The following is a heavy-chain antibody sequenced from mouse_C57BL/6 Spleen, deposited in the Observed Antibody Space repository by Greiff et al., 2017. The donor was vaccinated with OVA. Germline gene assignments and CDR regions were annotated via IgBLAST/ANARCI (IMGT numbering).Heavy chain of an antibody. CDR3: ARSSWDPYYAMDY. V-gene: IGHV7-3*01. CDR1: GFTFTDYY. Sequence: EVKLVESGGGLVQPGGSLSLSCAASGFTFTDYYMSWVRQPPGKALEWLGFIRNKANGYTTEYSAYVKGRFTISRDNSQSILYLQMNALRAEDSATYYCARSSWDPYYAMDYWGQGTSVTVSS. D-gene: IGHD4-1*01. J-gene: IGHJ4*01. CDR2: IRNKANGYTT.